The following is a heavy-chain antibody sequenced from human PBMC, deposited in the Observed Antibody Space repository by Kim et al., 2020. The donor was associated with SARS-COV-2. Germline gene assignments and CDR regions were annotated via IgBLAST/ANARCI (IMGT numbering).Heavy chain of an antibody. V-gene: IGHV3-53*01. D-gene: IGHD6-13*01. Sequence: GGSLRLSCAASGFTVTTNYMTWVRQAPGKGLEWVSVIYSGGSTYYADSVKGRFTISRDNSKNTLYLEMNSLRAVDTAVYYCARASMAAAGYYFDYWGQGTLVTVSS. CDR1: GFTVTTNY. J-gene: IGHJ4*02. CDR2: IYSGGST. CDR3: ARASMAAAGYYFDY.